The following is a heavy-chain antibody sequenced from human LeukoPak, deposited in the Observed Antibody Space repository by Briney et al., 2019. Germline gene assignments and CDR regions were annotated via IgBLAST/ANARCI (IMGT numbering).Heavy chain of an antibody. CDR3: AKDLLLRPFAQFDY. J-gene: IGHJ4*02. CDR2: ISGSGGST. Sequence: GGSLKLSCAASGFTFSSYAMSWVRQAPGKGLEWVSAISGSGGSTYYADSVKGRFTISRDNSKNTLYLQMNSLRAEDTAVYYCAKDLLLRPFAQFDYWGQGTLVTVSS. V-gene: IGHV3-23*01. D-gene: IGHD3-9*01. CDR1: GFTFSSYA.